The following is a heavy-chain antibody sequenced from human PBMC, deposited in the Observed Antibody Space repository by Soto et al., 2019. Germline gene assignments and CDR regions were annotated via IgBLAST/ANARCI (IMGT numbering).Heavy chain of an antibody. J-gene: IGHJ5*02. Sequence: ASVKASCKSSGYTFTSYYMNCVRQAPGQGLEWLGIINPSGGSTSYAQNFQGRVTMTRDTSTSTVYMELSSLRSEDTAVYYCVRESTPTRWFDPWGQGTLVTVSS. V-gene: IGHV1-46*03. CDR3: VRESTPTRWFDP. CDR2: INPSGGST. CDR1: GYTFTSYY. D-gene: IGHD2-2*01.